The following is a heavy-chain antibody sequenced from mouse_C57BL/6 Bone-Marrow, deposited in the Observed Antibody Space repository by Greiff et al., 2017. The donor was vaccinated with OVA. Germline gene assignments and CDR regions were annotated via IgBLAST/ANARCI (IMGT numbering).Heavy chain of an antibody. V-gene: IGHV1-81*01. Sequence: LVESGAELARPGASVKLSCKASGYTFTSYGISWVKQRTGQGLEWIGEIYPRSGNTYYNEKFKGKATLTADKSSSTAYMELRSLTSEDSAVYFCARDITAVVAVYWYFDVWGTGTTVTVSS. CDR3: ARDITAVVAVYWYFDV. CDR1: GYTFTSYG. CDR2: IYPRSGNT. D-gene: IGHD1-1*01. J-gene: IGHJ1*03.